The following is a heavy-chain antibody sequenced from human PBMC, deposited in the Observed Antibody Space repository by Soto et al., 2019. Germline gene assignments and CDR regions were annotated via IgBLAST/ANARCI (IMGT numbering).Heavy chain of an antibody. CDR1: GGSFSGYY. CDR2: INHGGST. J-gene: IGHJ1*01. D-gene: IGHD5-12*01. Sequence: SETLSLTCAVYGGSFSGYYWSWIRQPPGKGLDWIGEINHGGSTNYNPSLKSRVTISIDTSKNQFSLKLSSVTAADTAVYYCASGVQTISHKDWGQGTQGTGSS. V-gene: IGHV4-34*01. CDR3: ASGVQTISHKD.